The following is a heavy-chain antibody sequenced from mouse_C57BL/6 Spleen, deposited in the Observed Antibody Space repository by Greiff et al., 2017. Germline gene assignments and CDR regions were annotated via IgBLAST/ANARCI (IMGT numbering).Heavy chain of an antibody. V-gene: IGHV1-76*01. Sequence: VKLLESGAELVRPGASVKLSCKASGYTFTDYYINWVKQRPGQGLEWIARIYPGSGNTYYNEKFKGKATLTAEKSSSTAYMQLSSLTSEDSAVYFCATTALDAMDDWGKGTSVTVSS. CDR2: IYPGSGNT. CDR3: ATTALDAMDD. CDR1: GYTFTDYY. D-gene: IGHD1-2*01. J-gene: IGHJ4*01.